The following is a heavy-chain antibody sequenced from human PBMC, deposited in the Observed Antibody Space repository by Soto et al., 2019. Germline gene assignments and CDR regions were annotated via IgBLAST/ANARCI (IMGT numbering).Heavy chain of an antibody. CDR1: EGTSRDHC. CDR2: IYYSGST. D-gene: IGHD3-22*01. CDR3: ARHIPYYDSSGYKGAFDI. V-gene: IGHV4-59*08. Sequence: SVMMRVTWTVSEGTSRDHCCRWILKTPEKGLEWIGYIYYSGSTNYNPSLKSRVTISVDTSKNQFSLKLSSVTAADTAVYYCARHIPYYDSSGYKGAFDIWGQGTMVTVS. J-gene: IGHJ3*02.